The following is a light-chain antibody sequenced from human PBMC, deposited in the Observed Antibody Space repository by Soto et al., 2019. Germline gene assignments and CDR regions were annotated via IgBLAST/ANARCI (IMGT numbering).Light chain of an antibody. J-gene: IGKJ4*01. CDR2: DAS. V-gene: IGKV3-20*01. Sequence: EIELTQSPGTLSLSPGERATLSCRASQSVSSSYLAWYQQKPGQAPRLLIYDASSRATGIPDRFSGSGSGTDFTLTISILQPEDLAVYYCQQYASSPLTFGGGTKVELK. CDR3: QQYASSPLT. CDR1: QSVSSSY.